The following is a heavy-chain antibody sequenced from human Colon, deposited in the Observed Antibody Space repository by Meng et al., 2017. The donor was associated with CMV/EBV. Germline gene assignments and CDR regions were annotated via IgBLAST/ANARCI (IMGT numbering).Heavy chain of an antibody. CDR3: ARGWSPTTPHFDT. Sequence: GESLKISCVASGFPFSGYDGNWVRQAPGKGLEWLAYFNLRGDVILYSDSVRGRFTISRDSTTNSLYLQMSSLRVEDTATYYCARGWSPTTPHFDTWGQGTLVTVSS. J-gene: IGHJ4*02. V-gene: IGHV3-48*03. CDR2: FNLRGDVI. D-gene: IGHD1-14*01. CDR1: GFPFSGYD.